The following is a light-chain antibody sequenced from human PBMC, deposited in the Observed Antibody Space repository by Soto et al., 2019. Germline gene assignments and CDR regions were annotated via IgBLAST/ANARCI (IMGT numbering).Light chain of an antibody. CDR3: QQYGSSPRT. CDR2: GAS. Sequence: EIVLTQSPGTLSLSPWERATLSCRASQSIRSNYVAWYQQKPGQGPRLLIYGASSRATGIPDRFSGSGSGTDFTLIISRLEPEDFAMYYRQQYGSSPRTFGQGTKVDIK. V-gene: IGKV3-20*01. CDR1: QSIRSNY. J-gene: IGKJ1*01.